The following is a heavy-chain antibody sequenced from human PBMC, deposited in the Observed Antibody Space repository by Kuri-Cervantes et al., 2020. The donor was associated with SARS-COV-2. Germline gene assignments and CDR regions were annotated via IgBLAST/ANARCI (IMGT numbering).Heavy chain of an antibody. Sequence: SETLSLTCSVSGYSISSGYYWGWIRQPPGKGLEWIGSIYHSGSTYYNPSLKSRVTISVDTSKNQFSLKLSSVTAADTAVYYCARGALWIAAAGRSWYFDLWGRGILVTVSS. J-gene: IGHJ2*01. CDR1: GYSISSGYY. CDR3: ARGALWIAAAGRSWYFDL. CDR2: IYHSGST. V-gene: IGHV4-38-2*02. D-gene: IGHD6-13*01.